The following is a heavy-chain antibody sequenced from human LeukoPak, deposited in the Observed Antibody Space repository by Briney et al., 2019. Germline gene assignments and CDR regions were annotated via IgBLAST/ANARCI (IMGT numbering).Heavy chain of an antibody. V-gene: IGHV7-4-1*02. CDR2: INTNTGNP. Sequence: EASVKVSCKASGYTFTSYAMNWVRQAPGQGLEWLGWINTNTGNPAYAQGFTGRFVFSLDTSVSTAYLQISSLKAEDTAVYYCARGHGSGDDAFDIWGQGTMVTVSS. J-gene: IGHJ3*02. CDR3: ARGHGSGDDAFDI. D-gene: IGHD1-26*01. CDR1: GYTFTSYA.